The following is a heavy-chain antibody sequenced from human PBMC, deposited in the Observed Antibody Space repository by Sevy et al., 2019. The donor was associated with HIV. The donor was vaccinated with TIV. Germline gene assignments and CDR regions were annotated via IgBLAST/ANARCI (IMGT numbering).Heavy chain of an antibody. Sequence: SETLSLTCTVSGGSISNYYWSWIRQPPGKGLEWIGYNSNSGSTNYNPSLKSRVTISADTSKNQMSLKLTSVTAADTAIYYYARGSGTFDYWGQGPVVTHSS. CDR2: NSNSGST. D-gene: IGHD1-1*01. J-gene: IGHJ4*02. V-gene: IGHV4-59*01. CDR3: ARGSGTFDY. CDR1: GGSISNYY.